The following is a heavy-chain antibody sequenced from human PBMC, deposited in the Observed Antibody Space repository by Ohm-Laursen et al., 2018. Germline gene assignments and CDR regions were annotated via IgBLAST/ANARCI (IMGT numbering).Heavy chain of an antibody. J-gene: IGHJ4*02. CDR2: ISSSGSTI. CDR3: ARDRYCSGGSCYSEPIDY. D-gene: IGHD2-15*01. CDR1: GFTFSDHY. Sequence: SLRLSCAASGFTFSDHYMSWIRQAPGKGLEWVSYISSSGSTIYYADSVKGRFTISRDNAKNSLYLQMNSLRAEDTAVYYCARDRYCSGGSCYSEPIDYWGQGTLVTVSS. V-gene: IGHV3-11*01.